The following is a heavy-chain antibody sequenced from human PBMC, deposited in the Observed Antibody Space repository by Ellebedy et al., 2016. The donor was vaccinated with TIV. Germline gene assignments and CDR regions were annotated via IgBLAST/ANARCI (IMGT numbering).Heavy chain of an antibody. J-gene: IGHJ5*02. CDR3: ARTPLIAAAGQTKPNWFDP. D-gene: IGHD6-13*01. V-gene: IGHV5-10-1*01. CDR1: GYSFTSYW. CDR2: IDPSDSYT. Sequence: GESLKISCKGSGYSFTSYWISWVRQMPGKGLEWMGRIDPSDSYTNYSPSFQGHVTISADKSISTAYLQWSSLKASDTAMYYCARTPLIAAAGQTKPNWFDPWGQGTLVTVSS.